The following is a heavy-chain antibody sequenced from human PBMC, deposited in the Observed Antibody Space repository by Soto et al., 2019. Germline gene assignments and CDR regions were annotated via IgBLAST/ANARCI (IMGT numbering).Heavy chain of an antibody. V-gene: IGHV4-59*01. CDR3: ARDKGSSGWSFYY. Sequence: QVQLQESGPGLVKPSETLSLTCTVSGGSISSYYWSWIRQPPGKGLEWIGYIYYSGSTNYNPSLKSRVTISVDTSKNQFSLKLSSVIAADTAVYYCARDKGSSGWSFYYWGQGTLVTVSS. CDR1: GGSISSYY. D-gene: IGHD6-19*01. J-gene: IGHJ4*02. CDR2: IYYSGST.